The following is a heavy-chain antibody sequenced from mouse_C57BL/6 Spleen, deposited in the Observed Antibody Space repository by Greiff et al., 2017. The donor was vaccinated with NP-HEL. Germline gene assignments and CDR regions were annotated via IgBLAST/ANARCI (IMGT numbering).Heavy chain of an antibody. Sequence: EVQLQQSGPELVKPGASVKMSCKASGYTFTDYNMHWVKQSHGKSLEWIGYINPNNGGTSYNQKFKGKATLTVNKTSSTAYMELRSLTSEDSAVYYCARGGDGYYDWYFDVWGTGTTVTVSS. D-gene: IGHD2-3*01. CDR3: ARGGDGYYDWYFDV. CDR2: INPNNGGT. V-gene: IGHV1-22*01. J-gene: IGHJ1*03. CDR1: GYTFTDYN.